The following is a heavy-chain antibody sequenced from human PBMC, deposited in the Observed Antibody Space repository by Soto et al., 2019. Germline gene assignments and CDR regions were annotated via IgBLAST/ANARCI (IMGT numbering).Heavy chain of an antibody. V-gene: IGHV4-31*03. CDR3: ARGNIVVVPAAPSWFDP. D-gene: IGHD2-2*01. CDR2: IYYSGST. J-gene: IGHJ5*02. Sequence: QVQLQESGPGLVKPSQTLSLTCTVSGGSISSGGYYWSWIRQHPGKGLEWIGYIYYSGSTYYNPSLKSRVPISVDTSKNQFSLKLSSVTAADTAVYYCARGNIVVVPAAPSWFDPWGQGTLVTVSS. CDR1: GGSISSGGYY.